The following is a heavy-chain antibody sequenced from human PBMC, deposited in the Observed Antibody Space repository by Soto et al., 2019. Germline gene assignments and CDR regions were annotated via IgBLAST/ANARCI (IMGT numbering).Heavy chain of an antibody. CDR1: GFTFSMYW. V-gene: IGHV3-7*01. J-gene: IGHJ4*02. D-gene: IGHD3-16*02. CDR2: IKEDGSEK. Sequence: GGSLRLSCAASGFTFSMYWMSWVRQAPGKGLEWVANIKEDGSEKKNVDSVKGRFTISRDNAKNSLYLQMNSLRAEDTAVYYCARAYYDFLWGSYRFDYWGQGALVTVSS. CDR3: ARAYYDFLWGSYRFDY.